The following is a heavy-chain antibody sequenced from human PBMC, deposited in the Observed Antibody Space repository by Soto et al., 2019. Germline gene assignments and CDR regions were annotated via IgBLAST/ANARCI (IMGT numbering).Heavy chain of an antibody. D-gene: IGHD1-1*01. J-gene: IGHJ3*01. CDR1: GFTFRSFA. V-gene: IGHV3-23*01. Sequence: EVQLLESGGGLVQPGGSLRLSCAASGFTFRSFAMSWVRQAPGKVLEWGSQIRSDGVDTYYADSVKGRFTISRDNSKNTLYLQMNSLRAEDTTVYYCAKTYKAPAYARVILAALDVGGQGTRVTVSS. CDR2: IRSDGVDT. CDR3: AKTYKAPAYARVILAALDV.